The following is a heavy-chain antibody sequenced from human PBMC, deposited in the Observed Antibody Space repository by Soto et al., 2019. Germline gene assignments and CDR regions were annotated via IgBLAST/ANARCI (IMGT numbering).Heavy chain of an antibody. J-gene: IGHJ4*02. CDR3: TTDPLTFQYGPGTQLEDSSGWYGLDY. V-gene: IGHV3-15*01. CDR1: GFTFSNAW. Sequence: EVQLVESGGGLVKPGGSLRLSCAASGFTFSNAWMSWVRQAPGKGLEWVGRIKSKTDGGTTDYAAPVKGRFTISRDDSKNTLYLQMNSLKTEDTAVYYCTTDPLTFQYGPGTQLEDSSGWYGLDYWGQGTLVTVSS. CDR2: IKSKTDGGTT. D-gene: IGHD6-19*01.